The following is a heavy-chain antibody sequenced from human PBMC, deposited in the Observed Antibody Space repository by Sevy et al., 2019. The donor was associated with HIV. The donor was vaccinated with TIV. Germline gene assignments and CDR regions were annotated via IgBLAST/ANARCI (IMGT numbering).Heavy chain of an antibody. CDR2: IPYDGSSK. V-gene: IGHV3-30*18. CDR1: GFTFSSYA. Sequence: GGSLRLSCAASGFTFSSYAMHWVRQAPGKGLEWVAAIPYDGSSKYYADSVKGRLTISRDNSKNTLYLQMTSLRAEDTALYYCAKGQTDYYDTSGPVDYWGQGTLVTVSS. J-gene: IGHJ4*02. D-gene: IGHD3-22*01. CDR3: AKGQTDYYDTSGPVDY.